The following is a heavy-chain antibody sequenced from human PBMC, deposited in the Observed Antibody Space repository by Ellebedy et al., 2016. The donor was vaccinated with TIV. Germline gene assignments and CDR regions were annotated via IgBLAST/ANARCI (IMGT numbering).Heavy chain of an antibody. CDR3: AREVYVVRGVRCFDY. V-gene: IGHV1-2*02. D-gene: IGHD3-10*01. CDR2: INPNSGGT. CDR1: GYTFTGYY. J-gene: IGHJ4*02. Sequence: AASVKVSCKASGYTFTGYYMHWVRQAPGQGLEWMGWINPNSGGTNYAQKFQGRVTMTRDTSISTAYMELSRLRSDDTAVYYCAREVYVVRGVRCFDYWGQGTLVTVSS.